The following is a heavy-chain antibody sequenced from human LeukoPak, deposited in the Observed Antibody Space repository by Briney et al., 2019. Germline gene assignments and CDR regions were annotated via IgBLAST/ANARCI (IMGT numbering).Heavy chain of an antibody. V-gene: IGHV3-20*04. CDR3: ARDPLVTYYYDSSGYYYSDY. Sequence: GGSLRLSCAASGFTFDDYGMSWVRQAPGKGLEWVSGIYWNGGSAGYADSVKGRFTISRDNAKNSLYLQMNSLRAEDTALYYCARDPLVTYYYDSSGYYYSDYWGQGTLVTVSS. J-gene: IGHJ4*02. CDR1: GFTFDDYG. D-gene: IGHD3-22*01. CDR2: IYWNGGSA.